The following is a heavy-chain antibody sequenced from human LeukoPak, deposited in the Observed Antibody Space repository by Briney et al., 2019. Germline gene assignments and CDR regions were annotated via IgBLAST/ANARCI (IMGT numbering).Heavy chain of an antibody. V-gene: IGHV3-7*01. CDR1: GFTFSTYW. CDR3: ARVIVVVVGASDHFDY. J-gene: IGHJ4*02. CDR2: ISPDGSAK. Sequence: PGGSLRLSCAASGFTFSTYWMTWVRQPPGKGLEWVANISPDGSAKNYGDSVKGRFTISRDNAKSSLYLQMNSLRAEDTAVYYCARVIVVVVGASDHFDYWGQGTQATVHS. D-gene: IGHD2-15*01.